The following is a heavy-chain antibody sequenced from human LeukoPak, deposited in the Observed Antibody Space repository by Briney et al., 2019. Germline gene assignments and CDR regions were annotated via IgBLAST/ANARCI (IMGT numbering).Heavy chain of an antibody. CDR1: GGSISSYY. J-gene: IGHJ4*02. V-gene: IGHV4-59*01. D-gene: IGHD2-2*01. CDR2: IYYSGST. Sequence: SEALSLTCTVSGGSISSYYWSWIRQPPGKGLEWIGYIYYSGSTNYNPSLKSRVTISVDTSKNQFSLKLSSVTAADTAVYYCARGEGYCSSTSCHYLGYWGQGTLVTVSS. CDR3: ARGEGYCSSTSCHYLGY.